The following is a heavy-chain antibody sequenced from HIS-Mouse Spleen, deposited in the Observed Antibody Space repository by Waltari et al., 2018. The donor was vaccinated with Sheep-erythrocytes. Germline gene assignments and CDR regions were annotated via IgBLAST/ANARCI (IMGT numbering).Heavy chain of an antibody. V-gene: IGHV3-7*01. CDR3: ARAVAGTPDAFDI. D-gene: IGHD1-7*01. Sequence: EVQLVESGGGLVQPGGSLRLSCAASGFTFSSYWMSWVRQAPGKGLEWVANIKQDGSEKYYVDSVKGRFTISRDNAKNSLYLQMNSLRAKDTAVYYCARAVAGTPDAFDIWGQGTMVTVSS. J-gene: IGHJ3*02. CDR1: GFTFSSYW. CDR2: IKQDGSEK.